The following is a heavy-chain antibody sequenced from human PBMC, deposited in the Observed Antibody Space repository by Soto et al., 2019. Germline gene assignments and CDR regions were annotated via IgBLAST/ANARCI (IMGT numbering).Heavy chain of an antibody. D-gene: IGHD5-12*01. CDR3: ARAPGYTGHEVDY. J-gene: IGHJ4*02. CDR1: GGSIISGGDS. CDR2: IYHSGST. V-gene: IGHV4-30-2*01. Sequence: SETLSVTCAVAGGSIISGGDSGSWIRQPPGKDLEWIGYIYHSGSTYYNPSLKSRVSISVYRSKNQFSLNLSSVTAPDTAVYYCARAPGYTGHEVDYWGQGPLVIVSS.